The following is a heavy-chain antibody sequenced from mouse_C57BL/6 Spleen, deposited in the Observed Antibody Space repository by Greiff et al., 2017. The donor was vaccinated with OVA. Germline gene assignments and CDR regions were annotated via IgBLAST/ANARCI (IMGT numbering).Heavy chain of an antibody. CDR3: AASWFDY. CDR1: GYAFSSSW. Sequence: QVQLQQSGPELVKPGASVKISCKASGYAFSSSWMNWVKQRPGKGLEWIGRIYPGDGDTNYNGKFKGKATLTADKSSSTAYMQLSSLTSEDSAVYFCAASWFDYWGQGTTLTVSS. V-gene: IGHV1-82*01. D-gene: IGHD6-1*01. CDR2: IYPGDGDT. J-gene: IGHJ2*01.